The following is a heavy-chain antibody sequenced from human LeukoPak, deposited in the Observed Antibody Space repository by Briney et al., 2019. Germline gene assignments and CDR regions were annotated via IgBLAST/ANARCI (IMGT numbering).Heavy chain of an antibody. CDR1: GFTFSSYA. CDR2: ISGSGGAT. D-gene: IGHD2-2*01. Sequence: GGSLRLSCAASGFTFSSYAMSWVRQAPGKGLEWVSAISGSGGATYYADSVKGRFTISRDNSKITLYLQMNGLRAEDTALFYCAKAVVVVPAATPFDYWGLGTLVTVSS. CDR3: AKAVVVVPAATPFDY. J-gene: IGHJ4*02. V-gene: IGHV3-23*01.